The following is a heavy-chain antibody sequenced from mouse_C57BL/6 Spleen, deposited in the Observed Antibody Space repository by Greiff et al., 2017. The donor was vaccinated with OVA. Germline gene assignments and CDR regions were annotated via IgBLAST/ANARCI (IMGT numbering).Heavy chain of an antibody. CDR1: GYSFTGYY. Sequence: VHVKQSGPELVKPGASVKISCKASGYSFTGYYMHWVKQSHGNILDWIGYIYPYNGVSSYNQKFKGKATLTVDKSSSTAYMELRSLTSEDSAVYYCARWGIPDGPYAMDYWGQGTSVTVSS. J-gene: IGHJ4*01. CDR3: ARWGIPDGPYAMDY. V-gene: IGHV1-31*01. D-gene: IGHD2-3*01. CDR2: IYPYNGVS.